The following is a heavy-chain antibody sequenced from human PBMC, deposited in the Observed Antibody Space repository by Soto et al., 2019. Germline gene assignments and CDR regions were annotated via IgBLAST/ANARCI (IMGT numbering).Heavy chain of an antibody. CDR2: INPNSGGT. V-gene: IGHV1-2*04. CDR1: GYTFTGYY. J-gene: IGHJ4*02. D-gene: IGHD1-20*01. Sequence: GASVKVSCKASGYTFTGYYIHWVRQAPGQGLEWMGWINPNSGGTNYAQKFQGWVTMTRDTSINTAYMELSRLRSDDTAVYYCARADNWNDHGYWGQGTLVTVSS. CDR3: ARADNWNDHGY.